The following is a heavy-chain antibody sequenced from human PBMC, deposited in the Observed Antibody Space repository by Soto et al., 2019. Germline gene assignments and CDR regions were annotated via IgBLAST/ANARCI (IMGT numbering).Heavy chain of an antibody. CDR2: IDGSGGNR. D-gene: IGHD3-22*01. CDR3: AKEIVVGAYVETSDFDL. J-gene: IGHJ5*02. V-gene: IGHV3-23*01. CDR1: GFTFSSYA. Sequence: EVQLLESGGVLVQPGGSLRLSCAASGFTFSSYAMSWVRQAPGTGLEWVSVIDGSGGNRSIADSVKGRFTISRDNSKNTQYVQMGRMTDDDTVRYFCAKEIVVGAYVETSDFDLWGQGALVTVSS.